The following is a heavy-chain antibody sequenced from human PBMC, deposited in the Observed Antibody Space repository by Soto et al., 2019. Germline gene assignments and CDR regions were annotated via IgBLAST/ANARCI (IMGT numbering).Heavy chain of an antibody. V-gene: IGHV2-5*02. D-gene: IGHD3-22*01. CDR3: ALSIVVVSDWYFDL. CDR2: IYWDDDK. J-gene: IGHJ2*01. Sequence: QITLKESGPTLVKPTQTLTLTCTFSGFSLSTSGVGVGWIRQPPGKALEWLALIYWDDDKRYSPSLKSRLPITKDTSKNQVVLTMTNMDPVDTATYYCALSIVVVSDWYFDLWGRGTLVTVSS. CDR1: GFSLSTSGVG.